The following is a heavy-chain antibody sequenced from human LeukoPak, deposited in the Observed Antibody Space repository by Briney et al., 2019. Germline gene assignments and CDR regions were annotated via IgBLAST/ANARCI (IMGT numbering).Heavy chain of an antibody. Sequence: GGSLRLSCAASGFTFSNAWMSWVRQAPGKGLEWVSAISGSGGSTYYADSVKGRFTISRDNSKNSLYLQMNSLRAEDTAVYYCAREFHLFDYWGQGTLVTVSS. V-gene: IGHV3-23*01. CDR3: AREFHLFDY. CDR1: GFTFSNAW. J-gene: IGHJ4*02. CDR2: ISGSGGST.